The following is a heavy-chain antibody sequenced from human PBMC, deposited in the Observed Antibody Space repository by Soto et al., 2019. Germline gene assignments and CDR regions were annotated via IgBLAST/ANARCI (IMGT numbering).Heavy chain of an antibody. CDR1: GFIVTNAW. D-gene: IGHD2-8*01. CDR2: IHSKTDGGTT. Sequence: GGSLRLSCAASGFIVTNAWMNWVRQAPGKGLEWVGRIHSKTDGGTTDYAAPVKGRVTISRDDSKNMLFLQMNSLKSEDTVVYYCTTSSGSLEMEYAPEGIYYYYDMDVWGQGTTVTVS. J-gene: IGHJ6*02. V-gene: IGHV3-15*07. CDR3: TTSSGSLEMEYAPEGIYYYYDMDV.